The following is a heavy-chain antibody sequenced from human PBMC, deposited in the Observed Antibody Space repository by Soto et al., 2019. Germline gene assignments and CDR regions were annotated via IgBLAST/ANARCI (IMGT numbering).Heavy chain of an antibody. CDR3: ARGPSADKVDC. D-gene: IGHD2-15*01. J-gene: IGHJ4*02. Sequence: QVQLQESGPGLVKPSQTLSLTCAVSGGFITSGDYYWSWIRQPPGKGLEWIGHIYNSGSTYNNPSLKSXXSXPXXTSNSQFSLNLSSMTAADTAVYYCARGPSADKVDCWGQGILVTVSS. CDR2: IYNSGST. CDR1: GGFITSGDYY. V-gene: IGHV4-30-4*01.